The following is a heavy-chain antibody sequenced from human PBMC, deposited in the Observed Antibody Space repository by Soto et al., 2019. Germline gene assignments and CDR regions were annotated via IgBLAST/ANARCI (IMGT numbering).Heavy chain of an antibody. Sequence: PGGSLRLSCAASGFTFSSYGMHWVRQAPGKGLEWVAVISYDGSNKYYADSVKGRFTISRDNSKNTLYLQMNSLRAEDTAVYYCAKIKTVGDAFHIWGQRTMVTVS. J-gene: IGHJ3*02. CDR3: AKIKTVGDAFHI. V-gene: IGHV3-30*18. CDR2: ISYDGSNK. CDR1: GFTFSSYG. D-gene: IGHD4-17*01.